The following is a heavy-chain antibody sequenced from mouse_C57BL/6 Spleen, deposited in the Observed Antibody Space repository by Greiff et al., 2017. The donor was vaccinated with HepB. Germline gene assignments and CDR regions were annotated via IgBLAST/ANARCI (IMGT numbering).Heavy chain of an antibody. J-gene: IGHJ1*03. Sequence: QVQLKESGPGLVQPSQSLSITCPVPGFSLTSYGVHWVRQSPGKGLEWLGGIWSGGSTDYNAAFISRLSISKDNSKSQVFFKMNSLQADDTAIYYCARKALSSYWYFDVWGTGTTVTVSS. D-gene: IGHD1-1*01. CDR2: IWSGGST. CDR3: ARKALSSYWYFDV. V-gene: IGHV2-2*01. CDR1: GFSLTSYG.